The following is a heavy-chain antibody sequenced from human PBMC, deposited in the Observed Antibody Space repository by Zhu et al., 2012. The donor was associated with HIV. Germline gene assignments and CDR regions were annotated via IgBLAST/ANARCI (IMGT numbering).Heavy chain of an antibody. D-gene: IGHD3-22*01. CDR3: GRETWNHYDNIGGGI. V-gene: IGHV4-30-4*08. CDR1: GDSIISSDYY. J-gene: IGHJ4*02. Sequence: QVQLQESGPGLVKPSQTLSLTCTVSGDSIISSDYYWSWIRQPPGKGLEWIGYIYYSGSTYYNPSLKSRVTISVVTSKNQFSLKLTSVTAADTAVYYCGRETWNHYDNIGGGIWGQGTLVTVS. CDR2: IYYSGST.